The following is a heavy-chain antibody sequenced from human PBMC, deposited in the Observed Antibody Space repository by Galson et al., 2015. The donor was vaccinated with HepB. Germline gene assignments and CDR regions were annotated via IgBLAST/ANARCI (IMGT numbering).Heavy chain of an antibody. D-gene: IGHD5-18*01. V-gene: IGHV3-7*03. CDR2: IKHDGSEK. J-gene: IGHJ4*02. CDR3: AGGRGYSYGCFDY. Sequence: SLRLSCAASGFTFSGYWMSWVRQAPGKGLEWVANIKHDGSEKYYVDSVKGRFTISRDNAKNSLYLQMNSLRAEDTAVYYCAGGRGYSYGCFDYWGQGTLSPSPQ. CDR1: GFTFSGYW.